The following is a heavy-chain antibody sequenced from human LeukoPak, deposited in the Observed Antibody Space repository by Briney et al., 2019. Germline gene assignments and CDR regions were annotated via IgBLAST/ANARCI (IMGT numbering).Heavy chain of an antibody. V-gene: IGHV3-74*01. CDR3: VRRYGSGSSYYFDY. J-gene: IGHJ4*02. CDR1: GFTFSSYW. CDR2: INTDGSST. D-gene: IGHD3-10*01. Sequence: GGSLRLSCAASGFTFSSYWMHWVPQAPGKGLVWVSRINTDGSSTSYADSVKGRFTISRDNAKNTLYLQMNSLRAEDTAVYYCVRRYGSGSSYYFDYWGQGTLVTVSS.